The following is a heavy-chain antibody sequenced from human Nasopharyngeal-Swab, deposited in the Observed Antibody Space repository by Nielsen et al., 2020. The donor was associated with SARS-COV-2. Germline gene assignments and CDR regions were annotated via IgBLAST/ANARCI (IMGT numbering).Heavy chain of an antibody. D-gene: IGHD5-24*01. Sequence: ASVNVSCKAPGYIFNDHFIHWVRQAPGQGLEWMGIINPSGTSTTHAQRFQGRVTMTRDTSTSTVHMELSSLRSGDTAVYYCARAAIDQHFDLWGPGTLVTVSS. CDR1: GYIFNDHF. CDR3: ARAAIDQHFDL. CDR2: INPSGTST. J-gene: IGHJ4*02. V-gene: IGHV1-46*02.